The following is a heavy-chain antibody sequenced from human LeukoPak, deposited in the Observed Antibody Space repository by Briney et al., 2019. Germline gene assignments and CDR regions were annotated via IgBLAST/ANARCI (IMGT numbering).Heavy chain of an antibody. V-gene: IGHV4-4*07. D-gene: IGHD3-10*01. J-gene: IGHJ3*02. Sequence: SETLSLTCTVSGASMSNFYWTWIRQSAGKGQEWIGRISSSGSTNYNPSLKSRVTMSLDTPQNQFSLKMSSVTAADTAVYYCVSSRSGSMWLDAFYIWGQGTMVTVSS. CDR2: ISSSGST. CDR1: GASMSNFY. CDR3: VSSRSGSMWLDAFYI.